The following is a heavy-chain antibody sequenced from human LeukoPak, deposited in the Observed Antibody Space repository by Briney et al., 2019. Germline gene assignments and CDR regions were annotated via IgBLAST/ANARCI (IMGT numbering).Heavy chain of an antibody. CDR3: ARDRYDILTGYTPISDY. CDR1: GGTFSSYA. D-gene: IGHD3-9*01. Sequence: SVKVSCKASGGTFSSYAISWVRQAPGQGLEWMGRIIPILGIANYAQKFQGRVTITADKSTSTAYMELSSLRSEDTAVYYYARDRYDILTGYTPISDYWGQGTLITVSS. CDR2: IIPILGIA. J-gene: IGHJ4*02. V-gene: IGHV1-69*04.